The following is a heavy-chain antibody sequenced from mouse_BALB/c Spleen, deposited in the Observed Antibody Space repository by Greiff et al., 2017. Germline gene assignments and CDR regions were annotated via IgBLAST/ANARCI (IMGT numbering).Heavy chain of an antibody. V-gene: IGHV14-4*02. CDR1: GFNIKDYY. J-gene: IGHJ1*01. Sequence: VQLQQSGAELVRSGASVKLSCTASGFNIKDYYMHWVKQRPEQGLEWIGWIDPENGDTEYAPKFQGKATMTADTSSNTAYLQLSSLTSEDTAVYYCKYYGSSWYFDVWGAGTTVTVSS. D-gene: IGHD1-1*01. CDR2: IDPENGDT. CDR3: KYYGSSWYFDV.